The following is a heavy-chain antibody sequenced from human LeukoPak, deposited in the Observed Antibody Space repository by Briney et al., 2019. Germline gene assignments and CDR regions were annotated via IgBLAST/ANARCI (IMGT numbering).Heavy chain of an antibody. D-gene: IGHD3-16*02. V-gene: IGHV3-7*01. J-gene: IGHJ4*02. CDR2: IKQDGNEK. Sequence: GGSLRLSCAASGFTFSSYWMSWVRQAPGKGLEWVANIKQDGNEKYYVDSVKGRFTISRDNAKNSLYLQMNSLRAEDTAVYYCARVMITFGGVIVLFDYWGQGTLVTVSS. CDR3: ARVMITFGGVIVLFDY. CDR1: GFTFSSYW.